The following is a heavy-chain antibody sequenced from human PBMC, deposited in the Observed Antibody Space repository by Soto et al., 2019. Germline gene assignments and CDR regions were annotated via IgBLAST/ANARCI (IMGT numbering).Heavy chain of an antibody. Sequence: GWSLRLSCAASGFTFDDYAMHWVRQAPGKGLEWVSGISWNSGSIGYADSVKGRFTISRDNAKNSLYLQMNSLRAEDTALYYCAKDSTYYYYGMEVWGQGTTVNVSS. CDR1: GFTFDDYA. V-gene: IGHV3-9*01. CDR2: ISWNSGSI. CDR3: AKDSTYYYYGMEV. J-gene: IGHJ6*02.